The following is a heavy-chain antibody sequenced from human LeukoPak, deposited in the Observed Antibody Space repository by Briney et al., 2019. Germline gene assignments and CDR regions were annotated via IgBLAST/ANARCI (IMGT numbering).Heavy chain of an antibody. V-gene: IGHV3-23*01. CDR2: ISGDAVTS. CDR1: GFTFKNYA. Sequence: GGSLRLSCAASGFTFKNYAMNWVRQSPGQGLEWVSTISGDAVTSWYADSVKGRFTVSRDNSKNIVFLQMNNLRAEDTAVYYCARILPVEYYDILTGYYTGDLGGGFDYWGQGTLVTVSS. CDR3: ARILPVEYYDILTGYYTGDLGGGFDY. D-gene: IGHD3-9*01. J-gene: IGHJ4*02.